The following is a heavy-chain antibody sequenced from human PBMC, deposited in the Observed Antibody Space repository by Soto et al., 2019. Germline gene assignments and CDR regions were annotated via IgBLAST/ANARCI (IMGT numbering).Heavy chain of an antibody. CDR2: INNSGST. J-gene: IGHJ4*02. CDR1: GGSFNGYY. CDR3: ARATFTCSFDS. V-gene: IGHV4-34*01. D-gene: IGHD3-10*02. Sequence: QVQLQQWGAGLLKPSDTLSLRCSVFGGSFNGYYWSWIRQPPGKGLEWIGEINNSGSTNYSPSLKSRVTISVDTSKNHFSVRLSSVTAADTAVYYCARATFTCSFDSWGQGTLVTVSS.